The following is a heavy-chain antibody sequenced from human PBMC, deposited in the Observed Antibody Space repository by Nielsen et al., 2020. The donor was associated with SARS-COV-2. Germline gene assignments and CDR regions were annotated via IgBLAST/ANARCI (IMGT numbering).Heavy chain of an antibody. J-gene: IGHJ4*02. D-gene: IGHD3-22*01. CDR3: ARALGDYYDSSGIDY. CDR2: INWNGGST. CDR1: GFTFDDYG. Sequence: GESLKISCAASGFTFDDYGMSWVRQAPGKGLEWVSGINWNGGSTGYADSVKGRFTISRDNAKNSLYLQMNSLRAEDTAVYHCARALGDYYDSSGIDYWGQGTLVTVSS. V-gene: IGHV3-20*01.